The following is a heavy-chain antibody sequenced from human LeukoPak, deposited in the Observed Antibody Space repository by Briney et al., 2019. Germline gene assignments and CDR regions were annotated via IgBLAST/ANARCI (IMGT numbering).Heavy chain of an antibody. D-gene: IGHD5-18*01. J-gene: IGHJ4*02. V-gene: IGHV1-18*01. CDR2: ISVHNGDT. Sequence: VASVKVSCKASGYSFITYGISWVRQAPGQGLEWMGWISVHNGDTNSAQKFQGRATMTTDTSTNTAYMELRSLRSDDTAVYYCAGDLIGFSYGLMSDYWGQGTLVTVSS. CDR1: GYSFITYG. CDR3: AGDLIGFSYGLMSDY.